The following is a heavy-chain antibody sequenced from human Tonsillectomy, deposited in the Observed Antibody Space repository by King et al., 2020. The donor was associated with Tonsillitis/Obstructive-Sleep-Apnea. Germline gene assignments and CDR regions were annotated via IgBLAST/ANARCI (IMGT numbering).Heavy chain of an antibody. CDR2: ITSSSFI. CDR3: ARSPPGWAFDY. CDR1: EFMFSSYS. D-gene: IGHD1-14*01. J-gene: IGHJ4*02. Sequence: VHLVESGGGLVKPGGSLRLSCAASEFMFSSYSMNWVRQAPGKGLEWVSSITSSSFIYYADSVKGRVTISRDNAKNSLYLQMNSLRAEDTAVYYCARSPPGWAFDYWGQGTLVTVSS. V-gene: IGHV3-21*01.